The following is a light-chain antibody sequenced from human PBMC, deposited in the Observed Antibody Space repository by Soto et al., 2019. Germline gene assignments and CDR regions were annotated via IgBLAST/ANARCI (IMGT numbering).Light chain of an antibody. J-gene: IGKJ1*01. Sequence: EIVMTQSPGTLSLSPGERATLSCRASQSVSSNYLAWFQQKPGQAPRLLIYGASSRATGIPDRFSGSGSGTDFTLTISRLEAEDFAVYYCQQYGSSPRTFGQGTNVEIK. CDR1: QSVSSNY. V-gene: IGKV3-20*01. CDR3: QQYGSSPRT. CDR2: GAS.